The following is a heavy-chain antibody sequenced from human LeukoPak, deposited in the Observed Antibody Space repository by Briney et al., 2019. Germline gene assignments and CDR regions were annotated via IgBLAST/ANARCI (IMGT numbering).Heavy chain of an antibody. Sequence: PGASLRLPCAASGITFSSYGMNRVCNAAGKGVEKDSAISGGGGGTYYADSVKGRFTISRDNSKNTLYLQMNSLRAEDTAVYYCAKDLSTLVRGVITLWGQGALVTVSS. CDR3: AKDLSTLVRGVITL. V-gene: IGHV3-23*01. CDR1: GITFSSYG. CDR2: ISGGGGGT. D-gene: IGHD3-10*01. J-gene: IGHJ4*02.